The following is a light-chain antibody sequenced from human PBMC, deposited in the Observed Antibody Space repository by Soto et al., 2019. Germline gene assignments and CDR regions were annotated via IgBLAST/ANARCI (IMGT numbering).Light chain of an antibody. J-gene: IGKJ1*01. CDR1: PSVSGSN. CDR2: GAS. Sequence: EMGLTQSPGTLSLSPGERATLSCRASPSVSGSNLAWYQQKPGQAPRLVIYGASSRATGIPDRFSGSGSGTDFTLTISRLEPEDFAVYYCHQYGSFGQGTKVDSK. V-gene: IGKV3-20*01. CDR3: HQYGS.